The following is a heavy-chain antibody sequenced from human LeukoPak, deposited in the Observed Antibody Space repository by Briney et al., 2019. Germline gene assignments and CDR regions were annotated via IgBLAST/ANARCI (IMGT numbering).Heavy chain of an antibody. J-gene: IGHJ4*02. CDR3: ARASGSYDGNYFDY. D-gene: IGHD1-26*01. V-gene: IGHV3-48*04. CDR1: GFTFSSYS. CDR2: ISSSGSTR. Sequence: GGSLRLSCAASGFTFSSYSMNWVRQAPGKGLEWVSYISSSGSTRYYADSVKGRLTISRDDAKNSLYLQMNSLRAEDTAVYYCARASGSYDGNYFDYWGQGTLVTVSS.